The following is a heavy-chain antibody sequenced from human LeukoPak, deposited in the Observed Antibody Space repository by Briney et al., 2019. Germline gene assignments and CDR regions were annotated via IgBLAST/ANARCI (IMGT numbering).Heavy chain of an antibody. CDR3: ARRLGYCAAGTCYFDS. CDR2: LSSGRSP. CDR1: GFAISTYA. V-gene: IGHV3-69-1*01. Sequence: GSLRLSCAASGFAISTYAMAWVRQAPGKGLEWISSLSSGRSPSYSDSLEGRLTMSSDNARNTLYLQMDNLRGEDTATYYCARRLGYCAAGTCYFDSWGHGTQVTVSS. J-gene: IGHJ4*01. D-gene: IGHD2-8*02.